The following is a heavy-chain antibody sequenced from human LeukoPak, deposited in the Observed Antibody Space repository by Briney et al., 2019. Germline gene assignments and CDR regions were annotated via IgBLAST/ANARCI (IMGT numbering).Heavy chain of an antibody. Sequence: GGSLRLSCAASGFTFSDYYMSWIRQAPGKGLEWVAVISYDGSNKYYADSVKGRFTISRDNSKNTLYLQMNSLRAEDTAVYYCASGHIVVVTAIRYWGQGTLVTVSS. D-gene: IGHD2-21*02. J-gene: IGHJ4*02. CDR1: GFTFSDYY. CDR3: ASGHIVVVTAIRY. CDR2: ISYDGSNK. V-gene: IGHV3-30*03.